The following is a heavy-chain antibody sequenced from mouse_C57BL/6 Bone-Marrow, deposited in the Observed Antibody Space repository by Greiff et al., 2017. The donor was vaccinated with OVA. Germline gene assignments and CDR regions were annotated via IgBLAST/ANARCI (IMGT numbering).Heavy chain of an antibody. J-gene: IGHJ3*01. CDR3: ARSDYGSRAWFAY. Sequence: VQLQQSGAELARPGASVKLSCKASGYTFTSYGISWVKQRTGQGLEWIGEIYPRSGNTYYNEKFKGKATLTADKSSSTAYMELRSLTSEDSAVYFCARSDYGSRAWFAYWGQGTLVTVSA. CDR1: GYTFTSYG. D-gene: IGHD1-1*01. V-gene: IGHV1-81*01. CDR2: IYPRSGNT.